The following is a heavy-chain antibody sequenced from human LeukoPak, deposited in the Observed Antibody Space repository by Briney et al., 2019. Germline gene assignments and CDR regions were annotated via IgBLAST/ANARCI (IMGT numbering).Heavy chain of an antibody. CDR2: ISYDGSNK. V-gene: IGHV3-30-3*01. CDR3: ARGFYSSGWSDY. CDR1: RFTFSSYW. D-gene: IGHD6-19*01. Sequence: GGSLRLSCAASRFTFSSYWMSWVRQAPGKGLEWVAVISYDGSNKYYADSVKGRFTISRDNSKNTLYLQMNSLRAEDTAVYYCARGFYSSGWSDYWGQGTLVTVSS. J-gene: IGHJ4*02.